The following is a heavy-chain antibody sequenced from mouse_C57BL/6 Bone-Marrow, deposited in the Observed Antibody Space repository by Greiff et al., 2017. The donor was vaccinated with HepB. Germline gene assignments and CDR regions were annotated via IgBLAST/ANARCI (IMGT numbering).Heavy chain of an antibody. CDR3: ARGRSYYGSMGDFDY. J-gene: IGHJ2*01. Sequence: QVQLQQSGAELARPGASVKLSCKASGYTFTSYGISWVKQRTGQGLEWIGEIYPRSGNTYYNEKFKGKATLTADKSSSTAYMELRSLTSEDSAVYFCARGRSYYGSMGDFDYWGQGTTLTVSS. CDR1: GYTFTSYG. V-gene: IGHV1-81*01. D-gene: IGHD1-1*01. CDR2: IYPRSGNT.